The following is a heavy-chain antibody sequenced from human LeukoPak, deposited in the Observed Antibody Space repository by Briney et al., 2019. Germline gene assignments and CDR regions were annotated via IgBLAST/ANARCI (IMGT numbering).Heavy chain of an antibody. CDR2: IIPIFGTA. CDR3: ASSSGYPGLIDY. V-gene: IGHV1-69*06. D-gene: IGHD3-22*01. J-gene: IGHJ4*02. CDR1: GGTFSSYA. Sequence: SVKVSCKASGGTFSSYAISWVRQAPGQGLEWMGGIIPIFGTANYAQKFQGRVTITADKSTSTAYMELSSLRSEDTAVYYCASSSGYPGLIDYWGQGTLVTVSS.